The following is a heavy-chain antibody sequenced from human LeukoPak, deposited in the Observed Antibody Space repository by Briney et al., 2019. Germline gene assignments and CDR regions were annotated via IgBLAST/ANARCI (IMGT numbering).Heavy chain of an antibody. CDR3: AKGAEGELKLHLAY. CDR1: GFTFDDYA. V-gene: IGHV3-9*01. Sequence: GGSLRLSCAASGFTFDDYAMHWVRQAPGKGLEWVSGISWNSGSIGYADSVKGRFTISRDNAKNSLYLQMNSLRAEDTALYYCAKGAEGELKLHLAYWGQGTLVT. J-gene: IGHJ4*02. CDR2: ISWNSGSI. D-gene: IGHD1-26*01.